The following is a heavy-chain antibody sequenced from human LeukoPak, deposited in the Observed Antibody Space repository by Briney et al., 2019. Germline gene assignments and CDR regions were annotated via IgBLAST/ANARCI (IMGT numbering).Heavy chain of an antibody. CDR1: GFTFSDFY. Sequence: GGSLRLSCAASGFTFSDFYMTWIRQAPGKGLEWVSSISSSSTYIYYADSVKGRFTISRDNAKNSLYLQMNSLRAEDTAVYYCARDRSRGLLDAFDIWGQGTMVTVSS. V-gene: IGHV3-11*06. CDR3: ARDRSRGLLDAFDI. J-gene: IGHJ3*02. D-gene: IGHD3-10*01. CDR2: ISSSSTYI.